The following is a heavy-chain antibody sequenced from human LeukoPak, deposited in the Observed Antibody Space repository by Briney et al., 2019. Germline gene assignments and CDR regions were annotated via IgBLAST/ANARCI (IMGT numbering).Heavy chain of an antibody. D-gene: IGHD6-13*01. CDR1: GFTFSSYA. CDR2: ISGSGDST. CDR3: AKTRPLDSSSWSHGDY. V-gene: IGHV3-23*01. Sequence: GGSLRLSCAASGFTFSSYAMSWVRQAPGKGLEWVSAISGSGDSTYYGDSVKGRFTISRDNSKNTLYPQMNSLRAEDTAVYYCAKTRPLDSSSWSHGDYWGQGTLVTVSS. J-gene: IGHJ4*02.